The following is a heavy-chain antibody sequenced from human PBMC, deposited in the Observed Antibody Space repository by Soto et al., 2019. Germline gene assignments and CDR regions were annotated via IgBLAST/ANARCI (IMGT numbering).Heavy chain of an antibody. D-gene: IGHD6-19*01. V-gene: IGHV3-30*18. CDR2: ISFDGSNK. CDR3: AKDRRAGQWLAYLDY. Sequence: QVQLVESGGGVVQPGRSLRLSCAASGFSFSSFSMHWVRQAPGKGLEWVAVISFDGSNKYYADSVKGRFTISRDNSKNTLYLQMNSLRAEDTAVYYCAKDRRAGQWLAYLDYWGQGTVVTVYS. CDR1: GFSFSSFS. J-gene: IGHJ4*02.